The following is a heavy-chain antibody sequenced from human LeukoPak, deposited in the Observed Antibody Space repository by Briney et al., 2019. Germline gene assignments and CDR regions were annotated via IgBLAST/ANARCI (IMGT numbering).Heavy chain of an antibody. V-gene: IGHV3-30*02. D-gene: IGHD4-11*01. CDR3: AKIYSNCPYYYYMDV. CDR2: IRYDGNNK. CDR1: GFTFSIYG. J-gene: IGHJ6*03. Sequence: GGSLRPSCAASGFTFSIYGMQGVPHAPGKGLERVAFIRYDGNNKYYADSVKGRFTISRDNSKNTLYLQMNSLRAEDTAVYYCAKIYSNCPYYYYMDVWGKGTTVTVSS.